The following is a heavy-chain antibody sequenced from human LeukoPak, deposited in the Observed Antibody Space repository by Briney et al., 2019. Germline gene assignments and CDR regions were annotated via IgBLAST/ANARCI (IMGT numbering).Heavy chain of an antibody. CDR3: ARGTRKYSSGN. V-gene: IGHV4-39*07. Sequence: SETLSLTCTVSGGSISSSSYYWGWIRQPPGKGLEWIGSIYYSGSTYYNPSLKSRVTISVDTSKNQFSLKLSSVTAADTAVYYCARGTRKYSSGNWGQGTLVTVSS. D-gene: IGHD6-25*01. CDR1: GGSISSSSYY. J-gene: IGHJ4*02. CDR2: IYYSGST.